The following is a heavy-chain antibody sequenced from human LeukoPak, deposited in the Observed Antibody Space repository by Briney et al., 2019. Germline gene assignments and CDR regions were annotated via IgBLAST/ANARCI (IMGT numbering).Heavy chain of an antibody. CDR2: IGDRGGSTYT. CDR1: GFTFSRYA. Sequence: GGSLRLSCAASGFTFSRYAMSCVRQAPGKGLEWVSAIGDRGGSTYTYYIDSVKGRFTISRDNSKNVLYLQMNTLRAEDTAVYYCATWPRNDYAYWGQGTLVTVSS. D-gene: IGHD3-16*01. CDR3: ATWPRNDYAY. J-gene: IGHJ4*02. V-gene: IGHV3-23*01.